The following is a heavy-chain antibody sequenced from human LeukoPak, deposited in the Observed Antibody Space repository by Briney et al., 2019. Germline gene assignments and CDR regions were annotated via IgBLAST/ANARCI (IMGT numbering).Heavy chain of an antibody. Sequence: GGSLRLSCAASGFTFSSYGMHWVRQAPGKGLEWVAFIRYDGSNKYYADSVKGRFTISRDNAKNTRYLQMNSLRAEDTAVYYCARDHRGSGSRYYYYYMDVWGKGTTVTISS. CDR1: GFTFSSYG. J-gene: IGHJ6*03. CDR2: IRYDGSNK. D-gene: IGHD3-10*01. V-gene: IGHV3-30*02. CDR3: ARDHRGSGSRYYYYYMDV.